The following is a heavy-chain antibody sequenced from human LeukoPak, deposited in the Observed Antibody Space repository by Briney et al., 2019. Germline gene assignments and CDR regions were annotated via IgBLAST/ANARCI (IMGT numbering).Heavy chain of an antibody. Sequence: SVKVSCKASGGTFSSYAISWVRQAPGQGLEWMGGIIPIFGTANYAQKLQGRVTITADESTSTAYMELSSLRSEDTAVYYCARDLTYSSGWYPDALDIWGQGTMVTVSS. CDR1: GGTFSSYA. V-gene: IGHV1-69*13. CDR3: ARDLTYSSGWYPDALDI. CDR2: IIPIFGTA. D-gene: IGHD6-19*01. J-gene: IGHJ3*02.